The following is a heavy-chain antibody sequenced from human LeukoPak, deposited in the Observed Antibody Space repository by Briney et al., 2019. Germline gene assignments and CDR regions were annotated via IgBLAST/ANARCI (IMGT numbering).Heavy chain of an antibody. J-gene: IGHJ6*02. CDR3: ARSTRDYFYNYGMDV. Sequence: SGPALVRPTQTLTLTCTFSGFSPTTSGMCVTWVRQPPGKALEWLARIDWDDDEYYNTSLKTRLTISKDTSKNQVVLTMTNMDPVDTATYYCARSTRDYFYNYGMDVWGRGTTVTVSS. V-gene: IGHV2-70*11. CDR1: GFSPTTSGMC. D-gene: IGHD1-1*01. CDR2: IDWDDDE.